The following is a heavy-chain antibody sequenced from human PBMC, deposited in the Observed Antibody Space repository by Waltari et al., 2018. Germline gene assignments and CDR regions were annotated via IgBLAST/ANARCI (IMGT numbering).Heavy chain of an antibody. CDR3: ARRLVGTASELVDGFDI. D-gene: IGHD2-8*02. J-gene: IGHJ3*02. V-gene: IGHV5-51*01. Sequence: EVQLVQSGAELKKPGESLMIFGKGSEYSFINYWNGWVRQMPGKGLEWMGIIYPGDSDTRYNPSFQGQVTISVDKSISTAYLQWSSLRASDIAMYYCARRLVGTASELVDGFDIWGQGTMVTVSS. CDR2: IYPGDSDT. CDR1: EYSFINYW.